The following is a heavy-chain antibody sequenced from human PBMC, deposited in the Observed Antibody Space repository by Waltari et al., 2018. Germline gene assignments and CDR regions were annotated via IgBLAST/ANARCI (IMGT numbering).Heavy chain of an antibody. Sequence: EVELLESGGGLVQPGGSLRLSCTTSGFTFSGNAMGWVRQAPGKWLEYVSGIGSDLNTHYADSVKGRFTISRDNSKNTLYLQMNSLRAEDTALYYCVKDIFRWAFDIWGQGTMVTVSS. CDR3: VKDIFRWAFDI. V-gene: IGHV3-23*01. CDR1: GFTFSGNA. D-gene: IGHD3-9*01. CDR2: IGSDLNT. J-gene: IGHJ3*02.